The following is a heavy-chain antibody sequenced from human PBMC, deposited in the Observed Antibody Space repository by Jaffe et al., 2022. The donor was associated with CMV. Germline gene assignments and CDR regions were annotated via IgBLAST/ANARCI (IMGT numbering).Heavy chain of an antibody. Sequence: EVQLVQSGAEMKKPGESLKISCQGSGYTFTSYWIGWVRQMPGKGLEWMGVIYPGDSDIRYSPSFQGQVTISVDKSSDTAYLRWSSLKASDTATYYCARHRRGPPSRTPLFQYYYYGMDVWGQGTTVTVSS. D-gene: IGHD3-10*01. CDR3: ARHRRGPPSRTPLFQYYYYGMDV. CDR1: GYTFTSYW. J-gene: IGHJ6*02. CDR2: IYPGDSDI. V-gene: IGHV5-51*01.